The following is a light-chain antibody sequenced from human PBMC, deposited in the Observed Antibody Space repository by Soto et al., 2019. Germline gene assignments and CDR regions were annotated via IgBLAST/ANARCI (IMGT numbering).Light chain of an antibody. V-gene: IGLV4-69*01. CDR2: LNSDGSH. J-gene: IGLJ1*01. Sequence: QPVLTQSPSASASLGASVKLTCTLSSGHSSYAIAWHQQQPEKGPRYLMKLNSDGSHRKGDGIPDRFSGSSSGAERYLTIASLQSEDEADYYCQTWGTGIHVFGTGTKVTAL. CDR1: SGHSSYA. CDR3: QTWGTGIHV.